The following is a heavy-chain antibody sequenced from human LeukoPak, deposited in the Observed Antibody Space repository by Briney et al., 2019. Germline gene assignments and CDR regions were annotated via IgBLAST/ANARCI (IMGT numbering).Heavy chain of an antibody. Sequence: GSSVKVSCKASGGTFSGYAINWVRQAPGQGLEWMGKIIPIFGTPNYAQKFQGRVTMTRDTSISTAYMELSRLRSDDTAVYYCARTYDFWGQGTLVTVSS. J-gene: IGHJ4*02. CDR3: ARTYDF. CDR1: GGTFSGYA. CDR2: IIPIFGTP. V-gene: IGHV1-69*05. D-gene: IGHD3-3*01.